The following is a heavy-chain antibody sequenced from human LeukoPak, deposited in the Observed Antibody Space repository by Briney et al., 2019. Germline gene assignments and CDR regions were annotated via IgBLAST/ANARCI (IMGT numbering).Heavy chain of an antibody. CDR2: IYHSGST. CDR1: GGSISSNNW. V-gene: IGHV4-4*02. CDR3: ARTLSGSYLDFDF. J-gene: IGHJ4*02. Sequence: SETLSLTCAVSGGSISSNNWWSWVRQTPGKGLEWIGEIYHSGSTNYNPSLWSRVAISVDTSKNQFSLKLSSVTAADTAVYYCARTLSGSYLDFDFWGQGTLVTVSS. D-gene: IGHD1-26*01.